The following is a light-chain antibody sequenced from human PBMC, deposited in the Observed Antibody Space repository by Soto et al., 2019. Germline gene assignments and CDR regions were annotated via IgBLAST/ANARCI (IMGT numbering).Light chain of an antibody. CDR1: QSISHW. CDR3: QQYDSVLGT. J-gene: IGKJ1*01. Sequence: IQMTQSPATLSASVGDSVTITCRASQSISHWLAWYQQKPGKAPKFLIYDASSLERGVPSRFSGSGFGTKFTPTISSLQPDYFATYYRQQYDSVLGTFGPGTKVDSK. V-gene: IGKV1-5*01. CDR2: DAS.